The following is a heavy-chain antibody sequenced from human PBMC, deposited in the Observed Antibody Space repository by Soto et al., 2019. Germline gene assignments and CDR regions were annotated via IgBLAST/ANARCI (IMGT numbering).Heavy chain of an antibody. D-gene: IGHD2-21*01. CDR3: SRGVNL. Sequence: SETLSLTCAVSGYSITSGDSWGWFRQPPGKGPEWIGTIYHSGTTYYNPSLTSRVTISIDTSKHQFSLTLSSVTAADSAVYYCSRGVNLWGQGTLVTVSS. CDR2: IYHSGTT. J-gene: IGHJ4*02. CDR1: GYSITSGDS. V-gene: IGHV4-38-2*01.